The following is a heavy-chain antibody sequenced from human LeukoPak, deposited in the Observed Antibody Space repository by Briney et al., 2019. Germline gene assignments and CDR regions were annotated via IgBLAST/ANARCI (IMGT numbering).Heavy chain of an antibody. CDR1: GYTFTSYD. V-gene: IGHV1-8*03. Sequence: ASVKVSCKASGYTFTSYDINWVRQATGQGLEWMGWMNPNSGNTGYAQKFQGRVTITRNTSISTAYMELSSLRSEDTAVYYCARGERNDFWSGYINLFDYWGQGTLVTVSS. J-gene: IGHJ4*02. CDR2: MNPNSGNT. D-gene: IGHD3-3*01. CDR3: ARGERNDFWSGYINLFDY.